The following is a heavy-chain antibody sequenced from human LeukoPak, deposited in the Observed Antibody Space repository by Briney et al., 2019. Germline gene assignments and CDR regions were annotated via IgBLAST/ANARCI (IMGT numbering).Heavy chain of an antibody. Sequence: SQTLSLTCTVSGGSISSGSYYWSWIRQPAGKGLEWIGRIYTSGSTNYNPSLKSRVTISVDTSKNQFSLKLSPVTAADTAVYYCARGYCTNGVCYPLDYWGQGTLVTVSS. CDR2: IYTSGST. CDR3: ARGYCTNGVCYPLDY. D-gene: IGHD2-8*01. J-gene: IGHJ4*02. V-gene: IGHV4-61*02. CDR1: GGSISSGSYY.